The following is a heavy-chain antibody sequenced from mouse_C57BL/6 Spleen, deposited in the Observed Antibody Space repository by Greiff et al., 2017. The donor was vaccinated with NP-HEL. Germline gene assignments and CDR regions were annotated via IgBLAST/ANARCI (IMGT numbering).Heavy chain of an antibody. D-gene: IGHD2-1*01. CDR3: TTAYYGNYDAMDY. Sequence: EVKLMESGAELVRPGASVKLSCTASGFNIKDYYMHWVKQRPEQGLEWIGRIDPEDGDTEYAPKFQGKATMTADTSSNTAYLQLSSLTSEDTAVYYCTTAYYGNYDAMDYWGQGTSVTVSS. V-gene: IGHV14-1*01. J-gene: IGHJ4*01. CDR2: IDPEDGDT. CDR1: GFNIKDYY.